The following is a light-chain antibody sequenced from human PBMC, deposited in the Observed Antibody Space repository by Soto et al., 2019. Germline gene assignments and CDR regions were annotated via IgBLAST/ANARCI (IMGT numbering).Light chain of an antibody. Sequence: QSVLTQPPSVSGAPGQRVTISCTGSSSNIGAGSDVHWYQQLPGEAPKLLIYVNDRRPSGVPDRFSGSKSGNTASLTVSGLQAADEAYYFCSSYAPSDVVFGGGTKLTVL. J-gene: IGLJ2*01. V-gene: IGLV1-40*01. CDR1: SSNIGAGSD. CDR3: SSYAPSDVV. CDR2: VND.